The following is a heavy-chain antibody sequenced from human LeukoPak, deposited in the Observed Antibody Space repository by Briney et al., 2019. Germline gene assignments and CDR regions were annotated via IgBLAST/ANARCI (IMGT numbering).Heavy chain of an antibody. CDR3: AGDRGVFFSYYYMDV. Sequence: GGSLRLSCAASGFTFSSYAMSWVRQAPGKGLEWVSAISGSGGSTYYADSVKGRFTISRDNAKNSLYLQMNSLRAEDTAVYYCAGDRGVFFSYYYMDVWGKGTTVTVSS. D-gene: IGHD3-10*01. V-gene: IGHV3-23*01. CDR2: ISGSGGST. J-gene: IGHJ6*03. CDR1: GFTFSSYA.